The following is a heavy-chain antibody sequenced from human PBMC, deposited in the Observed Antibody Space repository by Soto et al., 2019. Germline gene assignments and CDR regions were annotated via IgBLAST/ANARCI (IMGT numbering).Heavy chain of an antibody. V-gene: IGHV1-24*01. Sequence: ASVKVSCHVSGYTRTYLSMHWLRQAPGKGLEWMGGFDPEDGETIYAQKFQGRVTMTEDTSTDTAYMELSSLRSEDTAVYYCATVYYDSSGYPGYNWFDPWGQGTLVTVS. CDR1: GYTRTYLS. J-gene: IGHJ5*02. CDR2: FDPEDGET. D-gene: IGHD3-22*01. CDR3: ATVYYDSSGYPGYNWFDP.